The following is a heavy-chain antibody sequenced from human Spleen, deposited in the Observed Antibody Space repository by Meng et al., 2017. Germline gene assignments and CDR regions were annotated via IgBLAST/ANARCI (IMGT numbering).Heavy chain of an antibody. D-gene: IGHD3-22*01. Sequence: QLQLQESGPGLVKSSETLSLTCTVSGGSISSSSYYWGWIRQPPGKGLEWIGSISYRGDTYYNPSLKSRVTISADTSRNQFSLKLNSVAAADTAVYFCVRSSAWVRTGFDPWGQGTLVTVSS. CDR1: GGSISSSSYY. J-gene: IGHJ5*02. CDR3: VRSSAWVRTGFDP. V-gene: IGHV4-39*01. CDR2: ISYRGDT.